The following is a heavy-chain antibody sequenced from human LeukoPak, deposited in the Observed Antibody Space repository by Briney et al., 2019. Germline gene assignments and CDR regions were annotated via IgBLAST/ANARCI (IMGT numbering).Heavy chain of an antibody. J-gene: IGHJ4*02. Sequence: GGSLRLSCAASGFTFSSYWMSWVRQAPGKGLEWVAIIKQDGSEKYYVDSVKGRFTISRDNAKNSLYLQMNSLRAEDTAVYYCARGPTISSNWPYYFDYWGQGTLVTISS. CDR1: GFTFSSYW. CDR2: IKQDGSEK. CDR3: ARGPTISSNWPYYFDY. D-gene: IGHD6-13*01. V-gene: IGHV3-7*01.